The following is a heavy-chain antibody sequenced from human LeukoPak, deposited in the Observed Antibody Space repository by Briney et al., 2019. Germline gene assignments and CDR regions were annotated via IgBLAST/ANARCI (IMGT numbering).Heavy chain of an antibody. CDR2: INSDGSNT. D-gene: IGHD4-11*01. Sequence: GLLRLSCAASGFTFRSYWMHWVRQAPGKGLVWVSSINSDGSNTIYADSVKGRFTISRDKAKNTLYLQMNSLRAEDTAVYYCARDPTNNNFPYWGQGTLVTVSS. J-gene: IGHJ4*02. V-gene: IGHV3-74*01. CDR3: ARDPTNNNFPY. CDR1: GFTFRSYW.